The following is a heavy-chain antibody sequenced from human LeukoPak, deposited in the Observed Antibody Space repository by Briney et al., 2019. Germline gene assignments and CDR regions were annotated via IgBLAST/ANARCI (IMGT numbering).Heavy chain of an antibody. J-gene: IGHJ4*02. CDR2: INHSGST. CDR1: GGSFSGYY. CDR3: ARGRLWSGCPRRGYFDY. D-gene: IGHD3-3*01. V-gene: IGHV4-34*01. Sequence: SETLSLTCAVYGGSFSGYYWSWIRQSPGKGLEWIGEINHSGSTNYNPSLKSRVTISVDTSKNQFSLKLSSVTAADTAVYYCARGRLWSGCPRRGYFDYWGQGTLVTVSS.